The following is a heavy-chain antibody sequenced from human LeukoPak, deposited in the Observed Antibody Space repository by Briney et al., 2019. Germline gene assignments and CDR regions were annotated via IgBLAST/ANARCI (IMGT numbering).Heavy chain of an antibody. J-gene: IGHJ4*02. Sequence: ASVKVSCKASGYTFTGYYMHWVRQAPGQGLKWMGWINPNSGGTNYAQKFQGWVTMTRDTSISTAYMELSKLRSDDTAVYYCAREEAGTTDFDYWGQGTLVTVSS. CDR1: GYTFTGYY. CDR2: INPNSGGT. D-gene: IGHD1-1*01. V-gene: IGHV1-2*04. CDR3: AREEAGTTDFDY.